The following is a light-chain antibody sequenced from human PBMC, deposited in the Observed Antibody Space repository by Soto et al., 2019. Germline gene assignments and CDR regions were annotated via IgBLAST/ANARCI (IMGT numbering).Light chain of an antibody. Sequence: QSALTQPASVSGSPGQSITISCSGTSSDIGGYNYVSWYQQHPGKAPKLMIHEVSNRPSGVSNRFSGSKSGNTASLTISGLQAEDEADYYCLSYTSSSTLYVFGTGTKLTVL. J-gene: IGLJ1*01. CDR1: SSDIGGYNY. V-gene: IGLV2-14*01. CDR2: EVS. CDR3: LSYTSSSTLYV.